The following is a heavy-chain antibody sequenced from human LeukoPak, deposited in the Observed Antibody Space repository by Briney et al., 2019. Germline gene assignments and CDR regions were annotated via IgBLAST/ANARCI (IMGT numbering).Heavy chain of an antibody. V-gene: IGHV4-4*07. D-gene: IGHD3/OR15-3a*01. CDR1: GDSLSCFY. CDR2: YFSGWYS. CDR3: AREWTGFAEFDY. Sequence: SETLSLTCTVSGDSLSCFYWTLIRQPAGEGLEWIGRYFSGWYSNYNPSLNSRVTVSVDTAKNQFSLRLSSVTAADTAVYFCAREWTGFAEFDYWGRGILVTVSS. J-gene: IGHJ4*02.